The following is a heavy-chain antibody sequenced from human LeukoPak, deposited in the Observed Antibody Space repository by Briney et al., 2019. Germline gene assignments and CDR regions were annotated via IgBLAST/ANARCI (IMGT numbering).Heavy chain of an antibody. D-gene: IGHD3-16*01. V-gene: IGHV4-59*08. CDR3: ARQFGDYFDY. Sequence: SETLSLTCTVSGGSISSYCWSWIRQPPGKGLEWIGYIYYSGSTNYNPSLKSRVTISVDTSKNQFSLKLSSVTAADTAVYYCARQFGDYFDYWGQGTLVTVSS. CDR2: IYYSGST. CDR1: GGSISSYC. J-gene: IGHJ4*02.